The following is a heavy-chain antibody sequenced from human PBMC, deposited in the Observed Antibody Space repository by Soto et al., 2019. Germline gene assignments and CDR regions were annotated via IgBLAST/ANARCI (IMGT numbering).Heavy chain of an antibody. CDR3: ARGTLVGATPDFDY. D-gene: IGHD1-26*01. V-gene: IGHV4-59*01. Sequence: QVQLQESGPGLVKPSETLSLTCTVSGGSISSYYWSWIRQPPGKGLEWIGYIYYSGSTNYNPSLKSRVTISVDTSKNQFSLKLSSVTAADTDVYYCARGTLVGATPDFDYWGQGTLVTVSS. J-gene: IGHJ4*02. CDR1: GGSISSYY. CDR2: IYYSGST.